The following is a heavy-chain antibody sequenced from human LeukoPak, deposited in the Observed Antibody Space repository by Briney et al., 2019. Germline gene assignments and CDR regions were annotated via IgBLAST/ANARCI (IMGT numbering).Heavy chain of an antibody. Sequence: ASVKVSCKASGYTFTGYYMHWVRQAPGQGLGWMGRINPNSGGTNYAQKFQGRVTMTRDTSISTAYMELSRLRPDDTAVYYCARTSHYDILTGYLVYYFDYWGQGTLVTVSS. J-gene: IGHJ4*02. D-gene: IGHD3-9*01. V-gene: IGHV1-2*06. CDR1: GYTFTGYY. CDR3: ARTSHYDILTGYLVYYFDY. CDR2: INPNSGGT.